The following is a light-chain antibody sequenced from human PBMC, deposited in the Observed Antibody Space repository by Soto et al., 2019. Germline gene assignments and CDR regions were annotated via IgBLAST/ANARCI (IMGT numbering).Light chain of an antibody. CDR1: SSDVGDNY. J-gene: IGLJ1*01. CDR2: EVS. Sequence: LTQPPSASGSPGQSVTISCTGTSSDVGDNYVSWYRQHLGKAPKLIIYEVSQRPSGVPDRFSGSKSGNTASLTVSGLQTEDEADYYCSAYAGSNNFVFGSGTKVTVL. CDR3: SAYAGSNNFV. V-gene: IGLV2-8*01.